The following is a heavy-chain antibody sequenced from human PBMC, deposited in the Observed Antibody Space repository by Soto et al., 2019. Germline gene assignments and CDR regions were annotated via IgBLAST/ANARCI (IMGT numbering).Heavy chain of an antibody. CDR1: GYTFTSYD. Sequence: GASVKVSCKASGYTFTSYDINWVRQATGQGLEWMGWMNPNSGNTGYAQNFQGRVTMTRNTSISTAYMELSSLRSEDTAVYYCARGRGVVVVAAIAYYYYMDVWGKGTTVTVSS. CDR2: MNPNSGNT. D-gene: IGHD2-15*01. J-gene: IGHJ6*03. CDR3: ARGRGVVVVAAIAYYYYMDV. V-gene: IGHV1-8*01.